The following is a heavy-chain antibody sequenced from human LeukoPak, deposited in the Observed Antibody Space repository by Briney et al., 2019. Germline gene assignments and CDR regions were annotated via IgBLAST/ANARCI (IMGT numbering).Heavy chain of an antibody. CDR2: IYYSGST. CDR1: GGSISSGGYY. CDR3: ARVAPLVVVVPAAMRAFDI. V-gene: IGHV4-31*03. Sequence: SQTLSLTCTVSGGSISSGGYYWSWIRQHPGKGLGWIGYIYYSGSTYYNPSLKSRDTISVDTSKNQFSLKLSSVTAADTAVYYCARVAPLVVVVPAAMRAFDIWGQGTMVTVSS. D-gene: IGHD2-2*01. J-gene: IGHJ3*02.